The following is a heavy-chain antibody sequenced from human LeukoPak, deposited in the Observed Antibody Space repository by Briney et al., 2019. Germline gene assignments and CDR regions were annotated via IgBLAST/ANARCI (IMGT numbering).Heavy chain of an antibody. CDR3: ARGAEQQLVRHAPPSYGMDV. D-gene: IGHD6-13*01. V-gene: IGHV1-8*01. Sequence: ASVEVSCKASGYTFTSYDINWVRQATGQGLEWMGWMNPNSGNTGYAQKFQGRVTMTRNTSISTAYMELSSLRSEDTAVYYCARGAEQQLVRHAPPSYGMDVWGQGTTVTVSS. CDR1: GYTFTSYD. CDR2: MNPNSGNT. J-gene: IGHJ6*02.